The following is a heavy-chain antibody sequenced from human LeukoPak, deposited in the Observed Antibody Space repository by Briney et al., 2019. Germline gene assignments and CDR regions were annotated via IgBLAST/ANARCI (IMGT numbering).Heavy chain of an antibody. CDR3: ARRVLAAAGNDY. CDR1: GGSISSSSYY. D-gene: IGHD6-13*01. CDR2: IYYSGST. Sequence: SETLSLTCTVSGGSISSSSYYWGWIRQPPGKGLEWIGSIYYSGSTYYNPSLKSRVTISVDTSKNQFSLKLSSVTAADTAVYYCARRVLAAAGNDYWGQGPLVTAPS. V-gene: IGHV4-39*01. J-gene: IGHJ4*02.